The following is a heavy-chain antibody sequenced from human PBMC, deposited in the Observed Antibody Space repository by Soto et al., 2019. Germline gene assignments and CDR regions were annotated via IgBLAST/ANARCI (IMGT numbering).Heavy chain of an antibody. V-gene: IGHV4-59*01. CDR3: ARETSASGLPFDY. Sequence: PSETLSLTCTVSGDSINGYYRIWIRQPPGKGPEWIGCVHYTGSPTYNPSLRTRVAMSVDTSKNQFSLKLNSVTAADTAVYYCARETSASGLPFDYWSQGTLVTVSS. CDR1: GDSINGYY. J-gene: IGHJ4*02. CDR2: VHYTGSP. D-gene: IGHD6-19*01.